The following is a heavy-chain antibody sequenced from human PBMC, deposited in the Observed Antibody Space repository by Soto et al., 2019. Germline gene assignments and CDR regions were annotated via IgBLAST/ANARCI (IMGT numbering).Heavy chain of an antibody. V-gene: IGHV1-69*12. J-gene: IGHJ6*02. D-gene: IGHD2-21*02. Sequence: QVQLVQSGAEVKKPGSSVKVSCKASGGTFSSYAISWVRQAPGQGLEWMGGIIPIFGTANYAQKFQGRVTITADESTSTXXMXLXXLGSEDTAGYYCARVGGDCGGDCSDLLGYYYGMDVWGQGTPVTVSS. CDR2: IIPIFGTA. CDR3: ARVGGDCGGDCSDLLGYYYGMDV. CDR1: GGTFSSYA.